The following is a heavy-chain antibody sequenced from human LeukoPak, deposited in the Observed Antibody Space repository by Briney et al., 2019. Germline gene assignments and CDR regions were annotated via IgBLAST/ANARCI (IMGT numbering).Heavy chain of an antibody. CDR1: GGSISSYY. Sequence: PSETLSLTCTVSGGSISSYYWSWIRQPAGKGLEWIGRIYTSGSTNYNPSLKSRVTMSVDTSKNQFSLKLSSVTAADTAVYYCARDVSRYCSSTSCYTGDYWGQGTLVTVS. V-gene: IGHV4-4*07. CDR2: IYTSGST. J-gene: IGHJ4*02. D-gene: IGHD2-2*02. CDR3: ARDVSRYCSSTSCYTGDY.